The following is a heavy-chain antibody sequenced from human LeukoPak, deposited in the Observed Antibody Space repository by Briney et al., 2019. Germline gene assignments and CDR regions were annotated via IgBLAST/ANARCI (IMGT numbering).Heavy chain of an antibody. J-gene: IGHJ3*02. Sequence: GASVKVSCKASGYTFTGYYMHWVRQAPGQGLEWMGWINPNSGGTNYAQKFQGWVTMTRDTSISTAYMELSRLRSDDTAVYYCARGGSYVCGSYRYDAFDIWGQGTMVTVSS. V-gene: IGHV1-2*04. CDR2: INPNSGGT. CDR3: ARGGSYVCGSYRYDAFDI. CDR1: GYTFTGYY. D-gene: IGHD3-16*02.